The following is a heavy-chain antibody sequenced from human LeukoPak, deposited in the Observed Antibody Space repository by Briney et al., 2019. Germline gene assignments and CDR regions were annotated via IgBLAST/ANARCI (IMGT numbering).Heavy chain of an antibody. J-gene: IGHJ5*02. CDR1: GGSISSSSYY. D-gene: IGHD3/OR15-3a*01. Sequence: SETLSLTCTVSGGSISSSSYYWGWVRQPPGKGLEWIGEIYHSGSTNYNPSLKSRVTISVDKSKNQFSLKLSSVTAADTAVYYCARLDYWDTEDWFDPWGQGTLVTVSS. V-gene: IGHV4-39*07. CDR2: IYHSGST. CDR3: ARLDYWDTEDWFDP.